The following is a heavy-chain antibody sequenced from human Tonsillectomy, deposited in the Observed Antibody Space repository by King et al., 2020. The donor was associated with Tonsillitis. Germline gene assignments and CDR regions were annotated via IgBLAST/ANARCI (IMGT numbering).Heavy chain of an antibody. Sequence: EVQLVESGGGLVQPGGSLRLSCAASGFTFSSHAMTWVRQAPGKGLEWVSIISTSGGTTYYADSVKGRFTISRDNSKNTLYVQMNSLKAEDTAVYYCAKVFTSNSGSWYWYFDLWGRGTLVTVSS. CDR3: AKVFTSNSGSWYWYFDL. J-gene: IGHJ2*01. V-gene: IGHV3-23*04. CDR1: GFTFSSHA. CDR2: ISTSGGTT. D-gene: IGHD6-13*01.